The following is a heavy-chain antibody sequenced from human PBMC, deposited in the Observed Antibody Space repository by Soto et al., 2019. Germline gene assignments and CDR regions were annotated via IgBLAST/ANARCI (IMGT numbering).Heavy chain of an antibody. CDR3: ASDPIVASAWFDP. CDR2: ISAYNGNT. J-gene: IGHJ5*02. Sequence: QVQLVQSGAEVKKPGASVKVSCKASGYTFTSYGISWVRKAPGQGLEWMGWISAYNGNTNYAQKLQGRVTMTTDTSTSTADMELRSLRSDDTAVYYCASDPIVASAWFDPWGQGTLVTVSS. CDR1: GYTFTSYG. D-gene: IGHD2-15*01. V-gene: IGHV1-18*01.